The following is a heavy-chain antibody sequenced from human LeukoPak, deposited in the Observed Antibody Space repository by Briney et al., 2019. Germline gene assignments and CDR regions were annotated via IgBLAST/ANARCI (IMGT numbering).Heavy chain of an antibody. J-gene: IGHJ4*02. Sequence: SGGFLRLSCAVSGFTFSNYGMHWVRQAPGKGLEWVALISFDGSNKYYSDSVRGRFTISRDNSKSTLYLQMNSLRAEDTAVYYCAKDNDYYASGTSFDYWGQGTLVTVSS. V-gene: IGHV3-30*18. D-gene: IGHD3-10*01. CDR3: AKDNDYYASGTSFDY. CDR1: GFTFSNYG. CDR2: ISFDGSNK.